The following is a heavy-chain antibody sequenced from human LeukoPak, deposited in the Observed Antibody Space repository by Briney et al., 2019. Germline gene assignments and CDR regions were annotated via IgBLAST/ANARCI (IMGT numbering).Heavy chain of an antibody. CDR3: ARVGPGGHMDV. Sequence: SETLSLTCSVSGGSMSTISYYWVWIRQSPEKGLEWIGSMFYGGSTYYSPSLKSRVTISVDTSKNQFSLQLSSVTAADTAVYYCARVGPGGHMDVWGKGTTVTVSS. J-gene: IGHJ6*03. D-gene: IGHD3-10*01. V-gene: IGHV4-39*07. CDR1: GGSMSTISYY. CDR2: MFYGGST.